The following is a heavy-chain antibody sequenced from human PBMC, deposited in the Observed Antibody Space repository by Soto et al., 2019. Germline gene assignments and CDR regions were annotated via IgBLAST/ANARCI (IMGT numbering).Heavy chain of an antibody. J-gene: IGHJ4*02. Sequence: QLQLQESGSGLVKPSQTLSLTCAVSGGSISSGGYSWIWIRQPPGKGLEWIGYIYHSGSTYYNPSLKSRVTISVDRSKNQFSLKLSSVTAADTAVYYCASTSIAARRVYFDYWGQGTLVTVSS. CDR3: ASTSIAARRVYFDY. V-gene: IGHV4-30-2*01. CDR2: IYHSGST. CDR1: GGSISSGGYS. D-gene: IGHD6-6*01.